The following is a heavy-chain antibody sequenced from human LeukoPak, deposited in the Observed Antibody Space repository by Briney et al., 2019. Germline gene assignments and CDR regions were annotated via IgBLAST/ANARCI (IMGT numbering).Heavy chain of an antibody. D-gene: IGHD3-16*02. Sequence: GGSLRLSCAASGFTFSSYWMSWVRQAPGKGLEWEANIKQDGSEKYYVDSVKGRFTISRDNAKNSLYLQMNSLRAEDTAVYYCARVKHGGGGVIADPYFDYWGQGTLVTVSS. J-gene: IGHJ4*02. CDR1: GFTFSSYW. CDR2: IKQDGSEK. CDR3: ARVKHGGGGVIADPYFDY. V-gene: IGHV3-7*03.